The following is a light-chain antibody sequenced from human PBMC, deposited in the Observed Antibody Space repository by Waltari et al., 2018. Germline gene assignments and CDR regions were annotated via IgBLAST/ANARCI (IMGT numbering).Light chain of an antibody. J-gene: IGKJ5*01. CDR2: GAS. V-gene: IGKV3-15*01. CDR3: QQYNNWPSIT. CDR1: QSVSSN. Sequence: EIVMTQSPATLSVSPGERATLSCRASQSVSSNLAWYQQKPRQAPRLLIYGASTRATGSPARFSGSGAGTESTLTISSLQSEDFAVYYCQQYNNWPSITFGQGTRLEIK.